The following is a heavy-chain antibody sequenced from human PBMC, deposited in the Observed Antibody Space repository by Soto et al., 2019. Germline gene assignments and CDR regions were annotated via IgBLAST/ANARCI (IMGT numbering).Heavy chain of an antibody. CDR1: GGTFSSYA. J-gene: IGHJ6*02. Sequence: QVQLVQSGAEVKKPGSSVKVSCKASGGTFSSYAISWVRQAPGQGLEGMGGIIPISGTANYAQKFQGRVTNTADESQSTAYVELSSLRSEDTAVYYCARSQGSSTSLEIYYYYYYGMDVWGQGTTVTVSS. V-gene: IGHV1-69*01. CDR3: ARSQGSSTSLEIYYYYYYGMDV. D-gene: IGHD2-2*01. CDR2: IIPISGTA.